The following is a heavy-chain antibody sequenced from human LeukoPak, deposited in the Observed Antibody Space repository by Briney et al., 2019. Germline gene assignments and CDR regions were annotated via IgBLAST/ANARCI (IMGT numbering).Heavy chain of an antibody. D-gene: IGHD6-13*01. CDR2: INPNSGGT. CDR3: ARDRGEAAAGTTDY. J-gene: IGHJ4*02. Sequence: ASVKVSCKASGYTFTGYYMHWVRQAPGQGLECMGWINPNSGGTNYAQKFQGRVTMTRDTSISTAYMELSRLRSDDASVYYCARDRGEAAAGTTDYWGQGTLVTVSS. V-gene: IGHV1-2*02. CDR1: GYTFTGYY.